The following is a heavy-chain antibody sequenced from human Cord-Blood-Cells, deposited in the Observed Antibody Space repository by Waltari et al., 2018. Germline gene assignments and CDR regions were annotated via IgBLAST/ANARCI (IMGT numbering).Heavy chain of an antibody. CDR1: GFTFSSYA. CDR3: AKTPDDFWSGYYFDY. V-gene: IGHV3-23*01. J-gene: IGHJ4*02. CDR2: ISGSGDST. D-gene: IGHD3-3*01. Sequence: EVQLLESGGGLVQPGGSLRLSCAASGFTFSSYAMSWVRQAPGKGLEWVSAISGSGDSTDYADSVKGRFTISRDNSKNTLYLQMNSLRAEDTAVYYCAKTPDDFWSGYYFDYWGQGTLVTVSS.